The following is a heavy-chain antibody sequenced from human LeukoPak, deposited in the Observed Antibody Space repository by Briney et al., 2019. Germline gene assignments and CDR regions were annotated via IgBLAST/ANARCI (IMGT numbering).Heavy chain of an antibody. CDR1: GGSFSGYY. CDR2: INHSGST. D-gene: IGHD2-15*01. CDR3: ARGLRGSRFDY. V-gene: IGHV4-34*01. J-gene: IGHJ4*02. Sequence: PETLSLTCAVYGGSFSGYYWSWIRQPPGKGLEWIGEINHSGSTNYNPSLKSRVTISVDTSKNQFSLKLSSVTAADTAVYYCARGLRGSRFDYWGQGTLVTVSS.